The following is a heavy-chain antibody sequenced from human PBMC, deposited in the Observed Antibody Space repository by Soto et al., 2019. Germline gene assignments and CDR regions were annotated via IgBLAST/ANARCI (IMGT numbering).Heavy chain of an antibody. J-gene: IGHJ4*02. CDR1: GGSISSSSYY. CDR3: ARQTTMVRGVITTTFYY. Sequence: QLQLQESGPGLVKPSETLSLTCTVSGGSISSSSYYWGWIRQPPGKGLEWIGSIYYSGSTYYNPSLKSRVTISVDTSKNQFSLKLSSVTAADTAVYYCARQTTMVRGVITTTFYYWGQGTLVTVSS. CDR2: IYYSGST. D-gene: IGHD3-10*01. V-gene: IGHV4-39*01.